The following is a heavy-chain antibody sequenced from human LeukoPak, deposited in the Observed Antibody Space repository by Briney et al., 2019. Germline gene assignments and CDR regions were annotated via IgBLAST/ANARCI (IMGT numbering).Heavy chain of an antibody. CDR3: AKVWSGRGSYKSPNDY. V-gene: IGHV3-23*01. CDR1: GFTFSNYA. D-gene: IGHD1-26*01. Sequence: PGGSLRLSRTASGFTFSNYAMTWVRQAPGKGLEWISAISPRSNSIYCSDSVRGRFTVSRDNSKNTLYLQMNRLTAEDTAVYYCAKVWSGRGSYKSPNDYWGQGTLVTVSS. CDR2: ISPRSNSI. J-gene: IGHJ4*02.